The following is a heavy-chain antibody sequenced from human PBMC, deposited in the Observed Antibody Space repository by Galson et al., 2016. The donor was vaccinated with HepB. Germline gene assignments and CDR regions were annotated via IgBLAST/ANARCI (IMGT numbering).Heavy chain of an antibody. CDR3: ARDHDYSKYRDSFDI. Sequence: SLRLSCAGSGFSYSDYSINWVRQAPGKGLEWIGEIHHSGSTNYNPSLKSRVTISVDKSKNQFSLKLISVTAADTAVYYCARDHDYSKYRDSFDIWGQGTMVTVSS. V-gene: IGHV4-4*02. J-gene: IGHJ3*02. CDR2: IHHSGST. D-gene: IGHD4-11*01. CDR1: GFSYSDYS.